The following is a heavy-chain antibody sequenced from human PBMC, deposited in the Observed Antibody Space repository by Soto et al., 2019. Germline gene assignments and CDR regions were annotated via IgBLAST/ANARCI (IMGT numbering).Heavy chain of an antibody. J-gene: IGHJ4*02. Sequence: EVQLVESGGGLVQPGGSLRLSCAASGFTFSSYSMNWVRQAPGKGLEWVSYISSSSITIYYADSVKGRFTISRDNAKNSLYLQINSLRAEDTAVYYCARDEIVVPAAIGNYFDYWGQGTLVTVSS. D-gene: IGHD2-2*02. CDR3: ARDEIVVPAAIGNYFDY. CDR1: GFTFSSYS. V-gene: IGHV3-48*01. CDR2: ISSSSITI.